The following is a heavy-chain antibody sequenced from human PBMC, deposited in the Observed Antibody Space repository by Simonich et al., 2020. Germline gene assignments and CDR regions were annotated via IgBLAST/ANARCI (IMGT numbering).Heavy chain of an antibody. CDR2: MNPNSGNT. D-gene: IGHD6-13*01. J-gene: IGHJ4*02. CDR1: GYTFTSYD. V-gene: IGHV1-8*03. CDR3: ARGIGSSWYFDY. Sequence: VQLVQSGAEVTKPGASVKVSCKASGYTFTSYDINWVRQATGQGLEWMGWMNPNSGNTGNAQKFQGRVTSTRNTSISTAYMELSSLRSEDTAVYYCARGIGSSWYFDYWGQGTLVTVSS.